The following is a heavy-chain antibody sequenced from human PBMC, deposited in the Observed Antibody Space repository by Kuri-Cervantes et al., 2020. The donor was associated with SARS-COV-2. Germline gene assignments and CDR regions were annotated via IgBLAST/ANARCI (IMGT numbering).Heavy chain of an antibody. J-gene: IGHJ6*03. CDR3: ARDLEDYDFWSGYYTKNYYYYYMDV. Sequence: SETLSLTCTVSGGSISSGSYYWSWIRQPAGKGLEWIGRIYTSGSTNYNPSLKSRVTISVDTSKNQFSLKLSSVTAADTAVYYCARDLEDYDFWSGYYTKNYYYYYMDVWGKGTTVTVSS. D-gene: IGHD3-3*01. CDR1: GGSISSGSYY. V-gene: IGHV4-61*02. CDR2: IYTSGST.